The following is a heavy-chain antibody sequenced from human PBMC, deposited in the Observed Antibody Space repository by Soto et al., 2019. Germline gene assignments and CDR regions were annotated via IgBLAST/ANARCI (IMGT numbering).Heavy chain of an antibody. J-gene: IGHJ6*02. V-gene: IGHV3-11*01. CDR3: ARWAALWFNPPYGMDV. D-gene: IGHD5-18*01. CDR1: GFTFSDYY. Sequence: PGGSLRLSCAASGFTFSDYYMSWIRQAPGKGLEWVSYISSSGSTIYYADSVKGRFTISRDNAKNSLYLQMNSLRAEDTAVYYCARWAALWFNPPYGMDVWGQGTTVTVSS. CDR2: ISSSGSTI.